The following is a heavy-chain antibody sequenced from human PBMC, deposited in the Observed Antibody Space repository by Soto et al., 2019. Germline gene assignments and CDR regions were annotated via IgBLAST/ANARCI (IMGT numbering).Heavy chain of an antibody. CDR2: ISNDGSNE. CDR1: GFTFRWFG. CDR3: AKGEVRGIIPSYFDY. J-gene: IGHJ4*02. D-gene: IGHD3-10*01. V-gene: IGHV3-30*18. Sequence: GGSLRLSCAGSGFTFRWFGMNWVRQAPGKGLEWVARISNDGSNEYYVDSVKGRFTVSRDNSKNTLYLQMDSLRAEDTAVYYCAKGEVRGIIPSYFDYWGLGTLVTVSS.